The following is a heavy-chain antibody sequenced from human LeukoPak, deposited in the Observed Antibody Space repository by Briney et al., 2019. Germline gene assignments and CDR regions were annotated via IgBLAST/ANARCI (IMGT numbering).Heavy chain of an antibody. D-gene: IGHD3-3*01. Sequence: SETLSLTCAVSGGSNSSSSYYWGWIRQPPGKGLEWIGSIYYSGSTYYNPSLKSRVSISLDTSQNQFSLKLSSVTAADTAVYYCARGFWSGHFYDYWGQGTLVTVSS. CDR3: ARGFWSGHFYDY. V-gene: IGHV4-39*07. J-gene: IGHJ4*02. CDR2: IYYSGST. CDR1: GGSNSSSSYY.